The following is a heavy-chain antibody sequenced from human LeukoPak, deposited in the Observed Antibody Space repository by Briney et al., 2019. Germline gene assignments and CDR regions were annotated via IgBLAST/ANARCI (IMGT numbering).Heavy chain of an antibody. J-gene: IGHJ6*02. D-gene: IGHD3-22*01. Sequence: PGGTLRLSCAASGVTFSSYAMSWVRHAPGKGLELVSASSGSCGSTYYADSVKGWLPIYRDNSKRTLYLQVNSLRAEDTGVYYCEKGASSVPWYYYGMDVWGQGTTVTVSS. CDR3: EKGASSVPWYYYGMDV. V-gene: IGHV3-23*01. CDR1: GVTFSSYA. CDR2: SSGSCGST.